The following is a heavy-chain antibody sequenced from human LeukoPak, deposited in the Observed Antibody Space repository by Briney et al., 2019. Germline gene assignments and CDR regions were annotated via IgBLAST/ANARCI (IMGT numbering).Heavy chain of an antibody. CDR3: ARGLWGDYDGVPYY. CDR1: GGSISSVSYF. J-gene: IGHJ4*02. Sequence: PSETLSLTCTVSGGSISSVSYFWSWIRQPAGKGLEWIRRIYTSGSTNYNPSLKSRVTISVDTSKNQFSLKLSSVTAADTAVYYCARGLWGDYDGVPYYWGQGTLVTVSS. V-gene: IGHV4-61*02. CDR2: IYTSGST. D-gene: IGHD4-17*01.